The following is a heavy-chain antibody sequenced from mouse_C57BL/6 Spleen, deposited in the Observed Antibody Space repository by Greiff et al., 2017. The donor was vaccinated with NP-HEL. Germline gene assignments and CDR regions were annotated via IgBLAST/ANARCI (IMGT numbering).Heavy chain of an antibody. D-gene: IGHD1-1*01. CDR2: IDPETGGT. Sequence: QVQLQQSGAELVRPGASVTLSCKASGYTFTDYEMHWVKQTPVHGLEWIGAIDPETGGTAYNQKFKGKAILTSDKSSSTAYMELRSLTSEDSAVYYCTGTYLYGSSRFAYWGRGTLVTVSA. CDR3: TGTYLYGSSRFAY. J-gene: IGHJ3*01. CDR1: GYTFTDYE. V-gene: IGHV1-15*01.